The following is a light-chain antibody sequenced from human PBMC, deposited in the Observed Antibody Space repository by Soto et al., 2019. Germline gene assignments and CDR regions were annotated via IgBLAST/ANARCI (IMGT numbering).Light chain of an antibody. J-gene: IGKJ5*01. CDR1: QSISSW. CDR3: QQSYSTPPVT. V-gene: IGKV1-5*01. CDR2: DAS. Sequence: DIQMTQSPSTLSASVGDRVTITCRASQSISSWLAWYQQKPGKAPKVLIYDASSLESGVPSRFSGSGSGTEFTLTISSLQPEDFATYYCQQSYSTPPVTFGQGTRLEI.